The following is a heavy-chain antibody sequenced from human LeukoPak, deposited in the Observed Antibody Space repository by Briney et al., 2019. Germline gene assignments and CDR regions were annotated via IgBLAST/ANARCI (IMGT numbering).Heavy chain of an antibody. CDR1: GYAFPNYW. J-gene: IGHJ3*02. CDR3: ARHFPNYGGNSEAFDI. Sequence: GESLKISCKGSGYAFPNYWVAWVRQMPGKGLEWMGIIYPGDSDTRYSPSFQGQVTISVDKSISTAYLQWSSLKASDTAMYYCARHFPNYGGNSEAFDIWGQGTMVTVSS. CDR2: IYPGDSDT. D-gene: IGHD4-23*01. V-gene: IGHV5-51*01.